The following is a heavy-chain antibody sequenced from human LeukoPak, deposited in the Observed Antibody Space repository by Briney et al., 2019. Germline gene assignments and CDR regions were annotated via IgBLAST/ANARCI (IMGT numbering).Heavy chain of an antibody. CDR1: GYTFTSYY. Sequence: ASVKVSCKASGYTFTSYYMHWVRQAPGQGLEWMGIINPSGGSTSYAQKFQGRVTMTRDTSTSTVYMELSSLRSEDTAVYYCARGGSGWYIRDGIFDYWGQGTLVTVSS. V-gene: IGHV1-46*01. CDR2: INPSGGST. J-gene: IGHJ4*02. CDR3: ARGGSGWYIRDGIFDY. D-gene: IGHD6-19*01.